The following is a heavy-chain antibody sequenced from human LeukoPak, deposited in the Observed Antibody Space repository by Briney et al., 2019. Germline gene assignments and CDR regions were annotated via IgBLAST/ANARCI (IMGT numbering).Heavy chain of an antibody. Sequence: PGGSLRLSCAASGLTFSSYGMHWVRQAPGKGLEWVAFIRYDGSNKYYADSVKGRFTISRDNSKNTLYLQMNSLRAEDTAVYYCAKDKYYYDSSGYYFDYWGQGTLVTVSS. CDR2: IRYDGSNK. CDR3: AKDKYYYDSSGYYFDY. V-gene: IGHV3-30*02. CDR1: GLTFSSYG. D-gene: IGHD3-22*01. J-gene: IGHJ4*02.